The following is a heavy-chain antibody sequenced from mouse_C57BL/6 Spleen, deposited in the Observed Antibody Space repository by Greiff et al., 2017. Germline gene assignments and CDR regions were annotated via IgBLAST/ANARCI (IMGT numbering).Heavy chain of an antibody. V-gene: IGHV3-6*01. D-gene: IGHD1-1*01. CDR1: GYSITSGYY. J-gene: IGHJ1*03. Sequence: EVKLVESGPGLVKPSQSLSLTCSVTGYSITSGYYWNWIRQFPGNKLEWMGYISYDGSNNYNPSLKNRISITRDTSKNQFFLKLNSVTTEDTATYYCASVYYYGSSRYFDVWGTGTTVTVSS. CDR2: ISYDGSN. CDR3: ASVYYYGSSRYFDV.